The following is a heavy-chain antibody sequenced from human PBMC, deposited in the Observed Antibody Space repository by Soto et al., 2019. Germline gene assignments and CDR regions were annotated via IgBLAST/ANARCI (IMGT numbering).Heavy chain of an antibody. CDR2: INLKSGGT. Sequence: QVQLVQSGAEVKKPGASVKVSCKASGYTFSDYYMHWVRQVPGQGLEWMGWINLKSGGTNYAQRFQGWITMTRDTSISTVYMAVSRLRSEDTAVYYCARDGRVGASFLGWYFNLWGRGTLVTVSS. CDR1: GYTFSDYY. J-gene: IGHJ2*01. V-gene: IGHV1-2*04. D-gene: IGHD3-3*02. CDR3: ARDGRVGASFLGWYFNL.